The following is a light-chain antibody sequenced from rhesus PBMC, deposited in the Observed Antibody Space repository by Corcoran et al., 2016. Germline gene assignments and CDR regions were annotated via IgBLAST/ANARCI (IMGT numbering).Light chain of an antibody. CDR2: YAS. J-gene: IGKJ1*01. V-gene: IGKV1S14*01. Sequence: DIQMTQSPSSLSASVGDKVTITCRASQGISNYLAWYQQKPGKAPKPLIYYASNLESGVPSRFSGSGAEKDVTLTISSLQPEDFAIYYCQQHNIYPPTFGQGTKVEIK. CDR3: QQHNIYPPT. CDR1: QGISNY.